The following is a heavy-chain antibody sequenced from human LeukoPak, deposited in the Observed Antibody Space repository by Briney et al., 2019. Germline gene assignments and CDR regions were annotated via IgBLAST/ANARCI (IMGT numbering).Heavy chain of an antibody. CDR3: ARDYYDSSDPYYYYGMDV. CDR1: GGSISIYY. Sequence: SETLSLTCTVSGGSISIYYWSWLRQPPGKGLEWSGYIYYSGSTNYNPSLKSRVTISVDTSKNQFSLQLSSVTAADTAVYYCARDYYDSSDPYYYYGMDVWGQGTTVTVSS. J-gene: IGHJ6*02. D-gene: IGHD3-22*01. CDR2: IYYSGST. V-gene: IGHV4-59*01.